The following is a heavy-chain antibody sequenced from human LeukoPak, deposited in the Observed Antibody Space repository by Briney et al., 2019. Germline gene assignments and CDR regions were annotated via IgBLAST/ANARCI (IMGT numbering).Heavy chain of an antibody. CDR3: AKMDSPKSSGWPIYYYYGMDV. CDR2: ISYDGSNK. Sequence: GGSLRLSCAASGFTFSSYGMHWVRQAPGKGLEWVAVISYDGSNKYYADSVKGRFTISRDNSKNTLYLQMNSLRAEDTAVYYCAKMDSPKSSGWPIYYYYGMDVWGQGTTVTVSS. J-gene: IGHJ6*02. CDR1: GFTFSSYG. V-gene: IGHV3-30*18. D-gene: IGHD6-19*01.